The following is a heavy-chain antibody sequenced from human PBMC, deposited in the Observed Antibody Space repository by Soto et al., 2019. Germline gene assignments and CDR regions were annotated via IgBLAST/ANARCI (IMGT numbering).Heavy chain of an antibody. Sequence: QVQLEQSGAEVKKPGSSVKVSCQTSGGTFNTYPISWMRQAPGQGLEWMGGILPVFRIVNYAQPFQDRINVTAYESTTSGYMELSRLTSEATAVYFWPTPPPRGRHFGFRSAPTASLYRDGLGVWAQGTTV. J-gene: IGHJ6*02. V-gene: IGHV1-69*01. CDR3: PTPPPRGRHFGFRSAPTASLYRDGLGV. CDR2: ILPVFRIV. CDR1: GGTFNTYP. D-gene: IGHD3-3*01.